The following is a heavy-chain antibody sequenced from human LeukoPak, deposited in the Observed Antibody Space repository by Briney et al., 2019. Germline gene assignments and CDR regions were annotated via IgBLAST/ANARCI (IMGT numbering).Heavy chain of an antibody. CDR3: AREVDGYYDSSGFDY. V-gene: IGHV1-18*01. D-gene: IGHD3-22*01. J-gene: IGHJ4*02. CDR2: ISAYNGNT. CDR1: GYTFTSYG. Sequence: ASVKVSCKASGYTFTSYGISWVRQAPGQGLEWMGWISAYNGNTNYAQKLQGRVTMTTDTSTSTVYMELSSLRSEDTAVYYCAREVDGYYDSSGFDYWGQGTLVTVSS.